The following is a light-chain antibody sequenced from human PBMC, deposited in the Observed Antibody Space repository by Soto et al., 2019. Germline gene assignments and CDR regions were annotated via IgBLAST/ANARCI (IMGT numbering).Light chain of an antibody. J-gene: IGLJ1*01. CDR3: NSYTSSSTYV. CDR2: DVT. Sequence: QSALPQPDSVSGSPGQSISISCTGTSSDVGGFNYVSWYQQHPGKAPKLMIYDVTNRPSGVSYRFSGSKSGTTASLTISGLQAEDEAGYYCNSYTSSSTYVFGTGTQLTV. CDR1: SSDVGGFNY. V-gene: IGLV2-14*03.